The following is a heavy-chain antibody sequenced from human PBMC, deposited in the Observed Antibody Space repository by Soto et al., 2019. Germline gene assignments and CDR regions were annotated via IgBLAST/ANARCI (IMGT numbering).Heavy chain of an antibody. V-gene: IGHV3-9*01. CDR1: GFTFDDYA. CDR2: ISWNSGSI. CDR3: EKGYCSSTSGYRDY. Sequence: EVQLVESGGGLVQPGRSLRLSCAASGFTFDDYAMHWVRQAPGKGLEWVSGISWNSGSIGYADSVKGRFTISRDNAKNSLYLQMNSLRAEDTALYYCEKGYCSSTSGYRDYWGQEPWSPSPQ. J-gene: IGHJ4*01. D-gene: IGHD2-2*01.